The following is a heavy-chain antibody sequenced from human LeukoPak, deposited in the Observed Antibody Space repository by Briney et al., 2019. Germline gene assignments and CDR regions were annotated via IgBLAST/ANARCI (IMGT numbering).Heavy chain of an antibody. D-gene: IGHD5-12*01. CDR3: ARPAGYSGYDWFDY. V-gene: IGHV3-11*06. CDR2: ISSSSSYT. J-gene: IGHJ4*02. CDR1: GFTFSDYY. Sequence: GGSLRLSCAASGFTFSDYYMSWIRQAPGKGLEWVSYISSSSSYTNYADSVKGRFTISRDNAKNSLHLQMNSLRAEDTAAYYCARPAGYSGYDWFDYWGQGTLVTVSS.